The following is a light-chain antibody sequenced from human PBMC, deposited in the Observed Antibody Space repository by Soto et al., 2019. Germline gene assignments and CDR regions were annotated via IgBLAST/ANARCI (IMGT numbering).Light chain of an antibody. CDR2: DAA. CDR1: PAIASF. CDR3: QQLNGSPWT. Sequence: IQLTQSPSSLSASVGDRVTITCRASPAIASFLAWYQQKPGTAPKLLIYDAATLQSGVPSRFSGSRSGTEYTLTIGSLQPEDFATYYCQQLNGSPWTFGQGIKVDIK. V-gene: IGKV1-9*01. J-gene: IGKJ1*01.